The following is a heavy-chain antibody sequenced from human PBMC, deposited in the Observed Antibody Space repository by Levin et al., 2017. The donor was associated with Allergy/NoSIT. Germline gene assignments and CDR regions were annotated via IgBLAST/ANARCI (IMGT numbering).Heavy chain of an antibody. CDR1: GFTFSSYA. V-gene: IGHV3-23*01. D-gene: IGHD1-26*01. CDR3: AKDSPGIVGATDAFDI. J-gene: IGHJ3*02. Sequence: PGGSLRLSCAASGFTFSSYAMSWVRQAPGKGLEWVSAISGSGGSTYYADSVKGRFTISRDNSKNTLYLQMNSLRAEDTAVYYCAKDSPGIVGATDAFDIWGQGTMVTVSS. CDR2: ISGSGGST.